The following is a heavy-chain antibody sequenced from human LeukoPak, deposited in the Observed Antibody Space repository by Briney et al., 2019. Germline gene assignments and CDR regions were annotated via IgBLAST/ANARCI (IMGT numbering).Heavy chain of an antibody. CDR3: AKRGPSGWPAATPDFDY. D-gene: IGHD6-25*01. CDR2: IRYDGSNK. CDR1: GFTFSSCG. V-gene: IGHV3-30*02. J-gene: IGHJ4*02. Sequence: GGSLRLSCAASGFTFSSCGMHWVRQAPGKGLEWVAFIRYDGSNKYYADSVKGRFTISRDNSKNTLYLQMNSLRAEDTAVYYCAKRGPSGWPAATPDFDYWGQGTLVTVSS.